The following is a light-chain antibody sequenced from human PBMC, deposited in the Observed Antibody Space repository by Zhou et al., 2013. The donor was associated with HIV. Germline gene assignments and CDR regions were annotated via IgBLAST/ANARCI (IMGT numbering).Light chain of an antibody. CDR1: SSDVGGYNY. Sequence: SALTQPPSASGTPGQSVTISCTGTSSDVGGYNYVAWYQHHPGKAPKIMIYEVTKRPSGVPDRFSGSKSGNTASLTVSGLQAEDEAEYYCGSYAGSSSWIFGGGTKLTV. V-gene: IGLV2-8*01. J-gene: IGLJ2*01. CDR3: GSYAGSSSWI. CDR2: EVT.